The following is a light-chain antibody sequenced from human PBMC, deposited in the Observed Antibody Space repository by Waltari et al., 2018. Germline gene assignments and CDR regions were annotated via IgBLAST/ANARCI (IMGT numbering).Light chain of an antibody. CDR3: SSYAGSDTFVV. CDR2: DIN. Sequence: QSALTQPRSVSGSPGQSVTISCIGTSGDVGGYNYVSWYQHHSGQAPKLIIYDINKRPSGVPDRFSGSRSGNTASLTISHLQAEDEADYCSSYAGSDTFVVLGGGTKVTVL. J-gene: IGLJ2*01. V-gene: IGLV2-11*01. CDR1: SGDVGGYNY.